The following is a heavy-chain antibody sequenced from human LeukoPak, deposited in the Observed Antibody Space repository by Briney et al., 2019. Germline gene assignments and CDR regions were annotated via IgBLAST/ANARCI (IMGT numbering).Heavy chain of an antibody. CDR1: GFTFSSYG. Sequence: PGRSLRLSCAASGFTFSSYGMHWVRQAPGQGLEWVAVISYDGSNKYYADSVKGRFTISRDSSKNTLYLQVNSLRADDTAVYYCAKWGDSSGYYDYWGQGTLVTVSS. V-gene: IGHV3-30*18. J-gene: IGHJ4*02. CDR3: AKWGDSSGYYDY. CDR2: ISYDGSNK. D-gene: IGHD3-22*01.